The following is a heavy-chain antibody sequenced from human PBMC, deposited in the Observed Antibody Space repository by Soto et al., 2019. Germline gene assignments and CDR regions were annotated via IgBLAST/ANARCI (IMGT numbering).Heavy chain of an antibody. CDR3: ARVVGTMIVVVITNNWFDP. D-gene: IGHD3-22*01. CDR1: GYTFTSYG. V-gene: IGHV1-18*04. Sequence: ASVKVSCKASGYTFTSYGISWVRQAPGQGLEWMGWISAYNGNTNYAQKRQGRVTMTTDTSTSTAYMELRSLRSDDTAVYYCARVVGTMIVVVITNNWFDPWGQGTLVTVSS. J-gene: IGHJ5*02. CDR2: ISAYNGNT.